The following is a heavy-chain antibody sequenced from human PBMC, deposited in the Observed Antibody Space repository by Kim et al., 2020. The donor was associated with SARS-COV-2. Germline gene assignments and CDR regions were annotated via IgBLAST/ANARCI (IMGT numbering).Heavy chain of an antibody. D-gene: IGHD2-15*01. V-gene: IGHV4-39*01. CDR1: GASIRATTHY. J-gene: IGHJ6*01. CDR2: ITYSGTT. CDR3: ARHEDLDYYGVDV. Sequence: SETLSLTCTVSGASIRATTHYWGWIRGPTGRGLEWIGSITYSGTTYYNPSLESRVTISVDTSKNQFSLKVNSVTAADTAMYYCARHEDLDYYGVDVWGQGTTVTVSS.